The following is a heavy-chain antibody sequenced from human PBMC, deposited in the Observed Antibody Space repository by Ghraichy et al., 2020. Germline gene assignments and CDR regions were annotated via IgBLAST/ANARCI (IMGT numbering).Heavy chain of an antibody. V-gene: IGHV3-23*01. D-gene: IGHD6-19*01. CDR2: ISGSGGST. Sequence: GESLNISCAVSGFTFSSYAMSWVRQAPGKGLEWVSAISGSGGSTYYADSVKGRFTISRDNSKNTLYLQMNSLRAEDTAVYYCAKDSQWLALRDYYFDYWGQGTLVTVSS. J-gene: IGHJ4*02. CDR1: GFTFSSYA. CDR3: AKDSQWLALRDYYFDY.